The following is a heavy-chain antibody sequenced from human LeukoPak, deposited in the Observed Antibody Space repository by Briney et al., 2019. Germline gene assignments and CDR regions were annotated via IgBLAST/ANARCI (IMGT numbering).Heavy chain of an antibody. CDR2: MYYSGST. CDR3: ARGPTVTTDY. CDR1: GASFSSYS. V-gene: IGHV4-59*01. J-gene: IGHJ4*02. Sequence: PSETLSLTCTVSGASFSSYSCHWLRQPPGKGLEWTGYMYYSGSTDYNPSLKSRVTMSLDTSNNQFSLNLSSVTAADTAVYYCARGPTVTTDYWGQGILVTVSS. D-gene: IGHD4-17*01.